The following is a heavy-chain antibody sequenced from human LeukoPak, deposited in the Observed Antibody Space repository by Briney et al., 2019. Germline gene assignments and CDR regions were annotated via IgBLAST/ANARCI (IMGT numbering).Heavy chain of an antibody. CDR3: ARHLGYCSSTSCYSWFDP. D-gene: IGHD2-2*01. J-gene: IGHJ5*02. CDR1: GGSISSGGYS. Sequence: SETLSLTCAVSGGSISSGGYSWSWLRQPPGKGLEWIGYIYHSGSTYYNPSLKSRVTISVDRSKNQFSLKLSSVTAADTAVYYCARHLGYCSSTSCYSWFDPWGQGTLVTVSS. CDR2: IYHSGST. V-gene: IGHV4-30-2*01.